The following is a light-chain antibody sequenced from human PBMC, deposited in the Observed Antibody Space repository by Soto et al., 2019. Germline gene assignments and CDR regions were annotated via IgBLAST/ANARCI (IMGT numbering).Light chain of an antibody. CDR2: KAS. V-gene: IGKV1-5*03. CDR1: QSISSW. Sequence: DLQMTQSPSTLSASVGDRVTITCRASQSISSWLAWYQQKPGKAPKLLIYKASSLESGVPSRFSGSGSGTEFTLTISSLQPDDFATYYCQQYNNYPWTFGQATKVEIK. CDR3: QQYNNYPWT. J-gene: IGKJ1*01.